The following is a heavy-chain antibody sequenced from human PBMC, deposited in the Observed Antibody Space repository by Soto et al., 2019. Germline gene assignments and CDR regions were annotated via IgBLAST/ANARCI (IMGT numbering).Heavy chain of an antibody. CDR3: ATIPATTILSDY. Sequence: PSETLSLTCTVSGGSITSSYYWGWIRQPPGKGLEWIGSIYYSGSTYYNPSLKSRVTISVDTSKNQFSLKLSSVTAADTAVYYCATIPATTILSDYWCQGTLVTVS. V-gene: IGHV4-39*01. D-gene: IGHD2-2*02. J-gene: IGHJ4*02. CDR1: GGSITSSYY. CDR2: IYYSGST.